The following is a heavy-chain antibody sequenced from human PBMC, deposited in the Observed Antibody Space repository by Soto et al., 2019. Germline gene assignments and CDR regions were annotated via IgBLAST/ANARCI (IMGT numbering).Heavy chain of an antibody. D-gene: IGHD6-13*01. CDR3: ARERVYSTIRYISLFDD. CDR2: INAGNGNT. V-gene: IGHV1-3*01. CDR1: GYTFTSYA. Sequence: GASVKVSCKASGYTFTSYAMHWVRQAPGQRLEWMGWINAGNGNTKYSQKFQGRVTITRDTSASTAYMELSSLRSEDTAVYYCARERVYSTIRYISLFDDCGQGTLDPVSS. J-gene: IGHJ4*02.